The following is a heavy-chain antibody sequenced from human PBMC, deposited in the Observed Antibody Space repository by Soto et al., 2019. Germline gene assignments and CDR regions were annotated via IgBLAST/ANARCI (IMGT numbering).Heavy chain of an antibody. V-gene: IGHV4-30-4*01. CDR3: ARGLAPTIFGTVPTPNWFDP. CDR2: IYYSGST. J-gene: IGHJ5*02. CDR1: GGSIRSGDYY. Sequence: PSETLSLTCTVSGGSIRSGDYYWSWIRQPPGKGLEWIGYIYYSGSTYDNPSLKSRVTISVDTSKNQFSLWRSSVTSADTAVYYCARGLAPTIFGTVPTPNWFDPWGQGTLVTVSS. D-gene: IGHD3-3*01.